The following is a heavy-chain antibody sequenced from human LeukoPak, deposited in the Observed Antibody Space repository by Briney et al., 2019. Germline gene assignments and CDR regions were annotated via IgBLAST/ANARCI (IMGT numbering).Heavy chain of an antibody. CDR1: GFTFSKAW. CDR2: VKSKTDGGTT. D-gene: IGHD1-1*01. CDR3: STGTGRTDFDY. J-gene: IGHJ4*02. Sequence: GGSLRLSCAASGFTFSKAWMSWVRQAPGKGPEWVGRVKSKTDGGTTDYAAPVKGRFTISRDDSKNTLDLQMNSLKTEDTAVYHCSTGTGRTDFDYWGQGTLVTVSS. V-gene: IGHV3-15*01.